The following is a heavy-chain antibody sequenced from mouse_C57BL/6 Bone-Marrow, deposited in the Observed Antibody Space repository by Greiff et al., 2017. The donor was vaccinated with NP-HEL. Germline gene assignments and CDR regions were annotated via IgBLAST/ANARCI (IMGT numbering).Heavy chain of an antibody. J-gene: IGHJ3*01. Sequence: VKLQESGPGLVAPSQSLSITCTVSGFSLTSYGVDWVRQPPGKGLEWLGVIWGGGSTNYNSALMSRLRIRKENSKSQVFLKMNSLQTDDTAMYYCAKRDYYGSREGLSYWGQGTRVTVSA. V-gene: IGHV2-9*01. CDR2: IWGGGST. CDR3: AKRDYYGSREGLSY. D-gene: IGHD1-1*01. CDR1: GFSLTSYG.